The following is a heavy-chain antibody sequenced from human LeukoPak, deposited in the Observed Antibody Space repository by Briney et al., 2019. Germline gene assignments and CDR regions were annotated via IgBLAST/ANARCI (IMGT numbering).Heavy chain of an antibody. CDR2: IRYDARAE. CDR3: ARYDFRSGFYPLDY. V-gene: IGHV3-30*02. J-gene: IGHJ4*02. D-gene: IGHD3-3*01. Sequence: PGGSLRLSCAASGFTFNTYAMHWVRQAPGKGLEWVGFIRYDARAEYYASSVKGRFTISRDNLSNTLYLHMDSLRGDDTAVYYCARYDFRSGFYPLDYWGQGTLVTVSS. CDR1: GFTFNTYA.